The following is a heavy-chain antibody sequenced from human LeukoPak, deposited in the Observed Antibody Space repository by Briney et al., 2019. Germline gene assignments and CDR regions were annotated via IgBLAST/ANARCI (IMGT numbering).Heavy chain of an antibody. CDR3: ARVGLGDLYFDY. J-gene: IGHJ4*02. Sequence: SQTLSLTCTVSGGSISRGDYYWSWIRQPPGKGLEWVGYIYYSGSTYYNPSLKSRLTISVATSKNPFSLKLSSVTAADTAVYYCARVGLGDLYFDYWGQGTLVTVSS. CDR1: GGSISRGDYY. V-gene: IGHV4-30-4*01. CDR2: IYYSGST. D-gene: IGHD2-21*02.